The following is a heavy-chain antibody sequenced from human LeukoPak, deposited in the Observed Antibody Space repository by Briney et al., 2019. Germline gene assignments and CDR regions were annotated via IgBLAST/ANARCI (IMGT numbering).Heavy chain of an antibody. CDR3: AKAYYSQWLVPGDS. Sequence: PGGSLRLSCAASGFTFSDYYMSWVRQAPGKGLEWVSAISGSGGDTYYADSVKGRFTISRDNSKNTLYLQVNSLRAEDTAIYYCAKAYYSQWLVPGDSWGQGTLVTVSS. V-gene: IGHV3-23*01. J-gene: IGHJ4*02. CDR2: ISGSGGDT. D-gene: IGHD6-19*01. CDR1: GFTFSDYY.